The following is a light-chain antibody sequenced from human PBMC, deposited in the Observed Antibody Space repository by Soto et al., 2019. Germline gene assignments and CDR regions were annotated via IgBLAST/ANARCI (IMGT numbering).Light chain of an antibody. CDR1: SSDVGGYNY. Sequence: QSALTQPPSASGSPGRSVTISCTGTSSDVGGYNYVSWYQQHPGKAPKLMIYEVTQRPSGVPDRFSGSKSGNKASLTVSGLRAEDEVDYYCSSYGGSNNLVFGGGTKVTVL. CDR2: EVT. J-gene: IGLJ2*01. V-gene: IGLV2-8*01. CDR3: SSYGGSNNLV.